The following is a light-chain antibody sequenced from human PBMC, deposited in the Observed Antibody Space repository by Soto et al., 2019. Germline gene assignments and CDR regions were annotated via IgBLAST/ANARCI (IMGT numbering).Light chain of an antibody. J-gene: IGLJ2*01. CDR1: SSDVGGYNY. CDR2: EVT. CDR3: SSYATTFTLV. Sequence: QSALTQPGSVSGSPGQSITISCSGTSSDVGGYNYVSWYQHHPGKVPKIIIYEVTHRASGVSDRFSGSKSGNTASLTISGLQAEDEADYYCSSYATTFTLVFGGGTKLPS. V-gene: IGLV2-14*01.